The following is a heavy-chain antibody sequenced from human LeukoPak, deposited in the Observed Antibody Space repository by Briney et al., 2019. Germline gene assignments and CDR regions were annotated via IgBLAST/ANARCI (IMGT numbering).Heavy chain of an antibody. J-gene: IGHJ4*02. CDR1: GFTFRSYD. V-gene: IGHV3-13*01. D-gene: IGHD2-2*03. CDR3: ARGMDQYYFDY. CDR2: IGTAGDT. Sequence: GVLRLSRAAAGFTFRSYDMHWFRQATGKALEWVSAIGTAGDTYYPGSVKGRFTISRENAKNSLYLQMNSLRAGDTAVYYCARGMDQYYFDYWGQGTLVTVSS.